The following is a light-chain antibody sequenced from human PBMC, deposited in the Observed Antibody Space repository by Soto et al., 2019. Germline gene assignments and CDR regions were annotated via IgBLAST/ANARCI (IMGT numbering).Light chain of an antibody. CDR1: NIGSKS. CDR3: QVWDSTSDHYV. Sequence: SYELTQPPSVSVAPGQTARIPCGGDNIGSKSVYWYQQKPGQAPVVVVYDGSDRPSGIPERFSGSNSGTTATLTISRVEAGDEADYFCQVWDSTSDHYVFGAGP. V-gene: IGLV3-21*02. J-gene: IGLJ1*01. CDR2: DGS.